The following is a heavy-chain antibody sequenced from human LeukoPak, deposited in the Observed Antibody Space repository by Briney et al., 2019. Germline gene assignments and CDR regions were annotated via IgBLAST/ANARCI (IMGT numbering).Heavy chain of an antibody. CDR2: ISGSGGTT. D-gene: IGHD6-13*01. V-gene: IGHV3-23*01. J-gene: IGHJ4*02. CDR3: AKATYSSSWHSSTDYFDY. CDR1: GFTFSSYA. Sequence: TGGSLRLSCAASGFTFSSYAMSWVRQAPGKGLEWVSAISGSGGTTYYADSVKGRFTISRDHSKSTVHLQMNSLRAEDTAVYSCAKATYSSSWHSSTDYFDYWGQGTLVTVSS.